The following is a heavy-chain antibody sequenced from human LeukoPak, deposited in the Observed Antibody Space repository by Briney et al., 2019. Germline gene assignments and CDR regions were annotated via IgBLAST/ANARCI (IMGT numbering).Heavy chain of an antibody. Sequence: GGSLRLSCAASGFTFDDYDMHWVRQAPGKGLEWVSGITWNSHSIAYADSVKGRFTISRDNAKNSLYLQMNSLRAEDTAVYYCARAEAGPIDYWGQGTLVTVSS. V-gene: IGHV3-9*01. J-gene: IGHJ4*02. CDR2: ITWNSHSI. CDR3: ARAEAGPIDY. CDR1: GFTFDDYD. D-gene: IGHD1-14*01.